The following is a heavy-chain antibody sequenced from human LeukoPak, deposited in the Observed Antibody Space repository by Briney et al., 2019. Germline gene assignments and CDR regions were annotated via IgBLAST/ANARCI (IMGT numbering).Heavy chain of an antibody. V-gene: IGHV3-23*01. Sequence: GGSLRLSCAASGFTFSSYAMSWVRQAPGKGLEWVSAISGSGGSTYYADSVKGRFTISRDNSKNTLYLQMNSLRAEDTAVYYCARGKMGYYGMDVWGQGTTVTVSS. CDR2: ISGSGGST. D-gene: IGHD2-8*01. CDR3: ARGKMGYYGMDV. CDR1: GFTFSSYA. J-gene: IGHJ6*02.